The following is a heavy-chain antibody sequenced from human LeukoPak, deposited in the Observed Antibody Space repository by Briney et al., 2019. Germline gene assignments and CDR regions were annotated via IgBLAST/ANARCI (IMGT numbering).Heavy chain of an antibody. CDR1: GFTFSSYA. CDR3: AKVRTTAYYFDY. CDR2: ISGSGGST. J-gene: IGHJ4*02. V-gene: IGHV3-23*01. Sequence: PGGSLRLSCAASGFTFSSYAMSWVRQAPGKGLDWVSAISGSGGSTYYADSVKGRFTISRDSSKNTLYLQMNSLRAEDTAVYYCAKVRTTAYYFDYWGQGTLVTVSS. D-gene: IGHD4-17*01.